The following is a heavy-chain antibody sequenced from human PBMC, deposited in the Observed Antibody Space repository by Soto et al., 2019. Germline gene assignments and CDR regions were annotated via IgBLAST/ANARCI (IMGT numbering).Heavy chain of an antibody. CDR3: TRDATDFDY. J-gene: IGHJ4*02. V-gene: IGHV3-73*02. D-gene: IGHD1-26*01. Sequence: EVQLVESGGGLVQPGGSLKLSCAASGFTFIGSAMHWVRQASGKGLEWVGRIRSKANSYATAYAASVKGRFTISRDDSKNTAYLQMNSLKTEDTALYYCTRDATDFDYWGQGTLVSVSA. CDR1: GFTFIGSA. CDR2: IRSKANSYAT.